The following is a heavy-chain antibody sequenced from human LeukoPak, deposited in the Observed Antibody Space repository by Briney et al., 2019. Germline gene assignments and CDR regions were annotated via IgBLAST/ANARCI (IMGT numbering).Heavy chain of an antibody. J-gene: IGHJ4*02. CDR3: SRGHTGCLHSSTGSDNGDC. V-gene: IGHV4-39*02. CDR1: VGSIFGITYY. D-gene: IGHD1-14*01. CDR2: IYYTGTT. Sequence: PPETLYHTCTVSVGSIFGITYYWASIRQSPGKGLEWIGSIYYTGTTYYSPSLERRVTISVHTSKNHFSLKLTSVTGADTPLYFLSRGHTGCLHSSTGSDNGDCWGQGTLVTVSS.